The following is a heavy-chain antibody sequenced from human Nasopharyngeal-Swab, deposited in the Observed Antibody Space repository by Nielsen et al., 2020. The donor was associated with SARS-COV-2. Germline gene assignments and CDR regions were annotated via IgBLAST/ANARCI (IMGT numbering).Heavy chain of an antibody. V-gene: IGHV4-34*01. CDR2: INHSGST. Sequence: GSLRLSCTVYGGSFSGYYWSWIRQPPGKGLEWIGEINHSGSTTYNPSLKSRVTISVDTSKNQFSLKLSSVTAADTAVYYCARIQLWLSYYYYSGMDVWCQGTTVTVSS. J-gene: IGHJ6*02. CDR3: ARIQLWLSYYYYSGMDV. CDR1: GGSFSGYY. D-gene: IGHD5-18*01.